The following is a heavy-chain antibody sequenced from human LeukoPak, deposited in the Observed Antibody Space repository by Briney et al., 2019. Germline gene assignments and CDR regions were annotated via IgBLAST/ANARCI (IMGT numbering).Heavy chain of an antibody. Sequence: SETLSLTCAVSGGSISSGGYSWSWIRQPPGKGLEWIGYIYHSGSTFYNPSLKSRVTISVDKFKNQFSLKLSSVTAADTAVYYCASKLTAVAGYFDCWGQGTLVTVSS. V-gene: IGHV4-30-2*01. D-gene: IGHD6-19*01. CDR2: IYHSGST. J-gene: IGHJ4*02. CDR1: GGSISSGGYS. CDR3: ASKLTAVAGYFDC.